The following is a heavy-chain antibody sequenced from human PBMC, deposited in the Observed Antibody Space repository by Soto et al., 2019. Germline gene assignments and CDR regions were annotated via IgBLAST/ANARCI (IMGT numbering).Heavy chain of an antibody. Sequence: GGSLRLSCAASGFTFSSYSMNWVRQAPGKGLEWVSSISSSSSYIYYADSVKGRFTISRDNAKNSLYLQTNSLRAEDTAVYYCARGSIAAAGNRGTKTYGMDVWGQGTTVTVSS. D-gene: IGHD6-13*01. J-gene: IGHJ6*02. V-gene: IGHV3-21*01. CDR1: GFTFSSYS. CDR2: ISSSSSYI. CDR3: ARGSIAAAGNRGTKTYGMDV.